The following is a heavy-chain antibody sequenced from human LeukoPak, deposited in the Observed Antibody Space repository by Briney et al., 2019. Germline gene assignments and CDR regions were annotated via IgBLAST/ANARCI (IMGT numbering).Heavy chain of an antibody. Sequence: GGSLRLSCAASGFSFSSYWMNWVRQAPGKGLVWVSRIASDGSSTTYADSVEGRFTISRDNAKNTLYLQMNSLRVEDTAVYYCARGRPHGSDYWGQGTLVTVSS. CDR3: ARGRPHGSDY. V-gene: IGHV3-74*01. J-gene: IGHJ4*02. CDR1: GFSFSSYW. CDR2: IASDGSST. D-gene: IGHD2-15*01.